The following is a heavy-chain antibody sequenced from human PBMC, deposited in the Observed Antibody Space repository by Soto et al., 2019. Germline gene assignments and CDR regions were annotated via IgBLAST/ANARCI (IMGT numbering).Heavy chain of an antibody. CDR2: ISSSGSNI. CDR3: ARAGPVGGYYDISGYYPHPFDY. V-gene: IGHV3-48*03. J-gene: IGHJ4*02. CDR1: WFTFSSYE. Sequence: PGGSLRLSCLASWFTFSSYEMNWVRQAPGKGLEWVSYISSSGSNIYYADSVKGRFTISRDNAKNSLYLQMNSLRAEDTAVYYCARAGPVGGYYDISGYYPHPFDYRGKGSLGTVSS. D-gene: IGHD3-22*01.